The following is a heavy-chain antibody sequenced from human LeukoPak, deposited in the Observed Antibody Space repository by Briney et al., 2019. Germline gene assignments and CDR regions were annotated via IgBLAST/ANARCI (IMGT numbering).Heavy chain of an antibody. CDR2: IWYDGSNK. D-gene: IGHD5-18*01. CDR3: AREIPLYPHTMPIYYYYGMDV. CDR1: GFTFSSYG. Sequence: GRSLRLSCAASGFTFSSYGMHWVRQAPGKGLEWVAVIWYDGSNKYYADSVKGRFTISRDNSKNTLYLQMNSLRAEDTAVYYCAREIPLYPHTMPIYYYYGMDVWGQGTTVTVSS. J-gene: IGHJ6*02. V-gene: IGHV3-33*01.